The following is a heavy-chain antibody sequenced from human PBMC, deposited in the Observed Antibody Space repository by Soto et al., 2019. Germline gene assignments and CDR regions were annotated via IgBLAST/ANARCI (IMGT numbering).Heavy chain of an antibody. CDR2: ISAYNGNT. D-gene: IGHD2-15*01. CDR1: GYTFTSYG. V-gene: IGHV1-18*01. J-gene: IGHJ6*04. Sequence: ASVKVSCKASGYTFTSYGISWVRQAPGQGLEWMGWISAYNGNTNYAQKLQGRVTMTTDTSTSTAYMELRSLRSDDTAVYYCARDPSYCSGGSCYYHYGMDVRGKGTTVTVSS. CDR3: ARDPSYCSGGSCYYHYGMDV.